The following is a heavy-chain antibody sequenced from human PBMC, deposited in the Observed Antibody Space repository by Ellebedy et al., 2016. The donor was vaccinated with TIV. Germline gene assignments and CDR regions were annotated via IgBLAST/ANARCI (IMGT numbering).Heavy chain of an antibody. V-gene: IGHV3-43*01. Sequence: PGGSLRLSCAASGFTFDDYTMHWVRQAPGKGLEWVSLISWDGGSTYYADSVKGRFTISRDNSKNSLYLQMNSLRTEDTALYYCAKGAIGQWLVRYFDYWGQGTLVTVSS. CDR2: ISWDGGST. D-gene: IGHD6-19*01. CDR1: GFTFDDYT. CDR3: AKGAIGQWLVRYFDY. J-gene: IGHJ4*02.